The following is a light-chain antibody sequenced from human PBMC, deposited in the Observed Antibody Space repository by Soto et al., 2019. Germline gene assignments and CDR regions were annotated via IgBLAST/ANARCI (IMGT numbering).Light chain of an antibody. CDR2: DVS. Sequence: EIVLTQSPATLSLSPGERATLSCRASQSVSSYLAWYQQKPGQAPRLLIYDVSNRATGIPARFSGSGSGTDFTLTISSLEPEDFAVYYCQRRSNWPPTWTFGQGTKVDIK. CDR3: QRRSNWPPTWT. CDR1: QSVSSY. V-gene: IGKV3-11*01. J-gene: IGKJ1*01.